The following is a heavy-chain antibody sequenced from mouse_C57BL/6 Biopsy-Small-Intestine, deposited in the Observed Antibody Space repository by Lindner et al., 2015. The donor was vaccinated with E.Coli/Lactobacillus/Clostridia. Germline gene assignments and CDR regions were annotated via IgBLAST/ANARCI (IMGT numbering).Heavy chain of an antibody. V-gene: IGHV1-9*01. J-gene: IGHJ4*01. Sequence: VQLQESGPELVKPGASVKISCKASGYTFTDYYINWVKQRPGQGLEWIGEILPGSGSTNYNEKFKGKATFTADTSSNTAYMQLSSLTTEDSAIYYCARWSTWDYAMDYWGQGTSVTVSS. CDR1: GYTFTDYY. CDR2: ILPGSGST. CDR3: ARWSTWDYAMDY. D-gene: IGHD1-1*01.